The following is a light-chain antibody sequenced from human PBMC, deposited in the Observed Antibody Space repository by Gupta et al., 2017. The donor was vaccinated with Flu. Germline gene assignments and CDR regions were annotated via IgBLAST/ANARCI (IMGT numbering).Light chain of an antibody. V-gene: IGKV1-17*01. CDR1: QKSKTE. CDR3: LQHNGYPWT. J-gene: IGKJ1*01. CDR2: AAS. Sequence: PTSLSASGGDRVTITGRASQKSKTELGWYQQRPGKAPKRLSYAASTLQTGVPAMCSGSGSGTEFTLASSSLQPEDCATYYWLQHNGYPWTFGQGTKVEIK.